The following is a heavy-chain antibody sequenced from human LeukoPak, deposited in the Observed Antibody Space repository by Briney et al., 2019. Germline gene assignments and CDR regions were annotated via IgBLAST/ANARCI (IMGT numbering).Heavy chain of an antibody. V-gene: IGHV1-2*02. CDR3: ARAQKIQLWSRVSLFDY. CDR1: GYTFTGYY. D-gene: IGHD5-18*01. J-gene: IGHJ4*02. CDR2: INPNSGGT. Sequence: ASVKVSRKASGYTFTGYYMHWVRQAPGQGLEWMGWINPNSGGTNYAQKFQGRVTMTRDTSISTAYVELSRLRSEDTAVYYCARAQKIQLWSRVSLFDYWGQGTLVTVSS.